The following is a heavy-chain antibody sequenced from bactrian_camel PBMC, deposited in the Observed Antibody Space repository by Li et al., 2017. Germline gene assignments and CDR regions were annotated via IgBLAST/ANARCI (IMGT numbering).Heavy chain of an antibody. CDR2: VYGDST. CDR3: ATDDVRCGLKGVRFFGY. CDR1: GYMTRHKC. Sequence: HVQLVESGGGSVQAGGSLKLSCTAYGYMTRHKCMGWFRQAPGKEREKVASVYGDSTYAYVDSVKGRFTISKNNADNTLYLQMNSLKPEDTAMYCCATDDVRCGLKGVRFFGYWGQGTQVTVS. D-gene: IGHD6*01. V-gene: IGHV3S53*01. J-gene: IGHJ6*01.